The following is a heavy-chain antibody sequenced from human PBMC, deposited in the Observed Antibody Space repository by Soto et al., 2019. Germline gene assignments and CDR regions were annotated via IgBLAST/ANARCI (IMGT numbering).Heavy chain of an antibody. D-gene: IGHD3-3*01. Sequence: ASVKVSCKASGYTFTSYDINWVRQATGQGLEWMGWMNPNSGNTGYAQKFQGRVTMTRNTSISTAYMELSSLRSEDTAMYYCDRGLEWSWSLDPWGQGTLVTVSS. V-gene: IGHV1-8*01. CDR2: MNPNSGNT. CDR3: DRGLEWSWSLDP. J-gene: IGHJ5*02. CDR1: GYTFTSYD.